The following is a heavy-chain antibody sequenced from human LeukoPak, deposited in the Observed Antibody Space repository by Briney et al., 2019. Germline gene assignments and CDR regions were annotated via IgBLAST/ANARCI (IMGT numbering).Heavy chain of an antibody. V-gene: IGHV4-38-2*01. J-gene: IGHJ4*02. CDR1: GYSISSGYY. CDR2: IYHSGST. Sequence: SETLSLTCAVSGYSISSGYYWGWIRQPLGKGLEWMGSIYHSGSTYYNPSPKGRVTISVDTSKNQFSLKLSSVTAADTAVYYCARRGIAVAGDFDYWGQGTLVTVSS. CDR3: ARRGIAVAGDFDY. D-gene: IGHD6-19*01.